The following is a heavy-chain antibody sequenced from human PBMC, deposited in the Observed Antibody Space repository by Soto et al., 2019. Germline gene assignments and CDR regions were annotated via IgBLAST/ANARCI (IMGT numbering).Heavy chain of an antibody. CDR1: GGTFSSYA. Sequence: SVKVSCKASGGTFSSYAISWLRQAPGQGLEWMGGIIPIFGTANYAQKFQGRVTITADKSTSTAYMELSSLRSEDTAVYYCARLARNGGDYYYYGMDVWGQGTTVTVSS. D-gene: IGHD6-25*01. J-gene: IGHJ6*02. V-gene: IGHV1-69*06. CDR2: IIPIFGTA. CDR3: ARLARNGGDYYYYGMDV.